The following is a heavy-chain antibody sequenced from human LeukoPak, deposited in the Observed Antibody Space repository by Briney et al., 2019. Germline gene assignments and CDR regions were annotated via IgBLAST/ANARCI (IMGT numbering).Heavy chain of an antibody. CDR2: IIPIFGTA. CDR1: GGTFSSYA. Sequence: GASVKVSCKASGGTFSSYAISWVRQAPGQGLEWMGGIIPIFGTANYAQKFQGRVTITADESTSTAYMELSSLRSEDTAVYYCARAIDFHSSSGIRDYYYYYYMDVWGKGTTVTVSS. CDR3: ARAIDFHSSSGIRDYYYYYYMDV. J-gene: IGHJ6*03. V-gene: IGHV1-69*13. D-gene: IGHD6-13*01.